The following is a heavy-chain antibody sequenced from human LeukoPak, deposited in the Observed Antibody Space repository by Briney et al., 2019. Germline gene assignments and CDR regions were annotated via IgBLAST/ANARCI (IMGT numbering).Heavy chain of an antibody. V-gene: IGHV3-7*01. CDR2: IKHDGSEK. J-gene: IGHJ4*02. CDR1: GFTFSTSW. Sequence: GGSLRLSCAASGFTFSTSWMTWVRQAPGKGLEFVANIKHDGSEKYYVDSVQGRFTISRDNAKNSLYLQMNSLRAEDTAVYYCARAYYDSSGYYPTYFDYWGQGTLVTVSS. CDR3: ARAYYDSSGYYPTYFDY. D-gene: IGHD3-22*01.